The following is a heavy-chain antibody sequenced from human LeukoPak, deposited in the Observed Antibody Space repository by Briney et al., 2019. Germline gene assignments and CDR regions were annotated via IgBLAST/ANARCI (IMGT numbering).Heavy chain of an antibody. CDR1: GGSIRNYY. V-gene: IGHV4-59*12. D-gene: IGHD3-16*01. CDR2: IYYTGST. Sequence: SETLSLTCTVSGGSIRNYYWIWIRQPPGKGLEWIGYIYYTGSTNYNPSLKSRVTISIDTSKNQFSLKLRSVTAADTAVYYCATSAGGENTQVEYWGQGTLVTVSS. CDR3: ATSAGGENTQVEY. J-gene: IGHJ4*02.